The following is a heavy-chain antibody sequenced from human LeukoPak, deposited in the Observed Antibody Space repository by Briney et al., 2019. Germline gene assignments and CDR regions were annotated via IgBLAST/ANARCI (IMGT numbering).Heavy chain of an antibody. CDR1: GFTFSSYS. Sequence: PGGSLRLSCAASGFTFSSYSMNWVRQAPGKGLEWVSSISSSSSYIYYADSVKGRFNISRDNAKNSLYLQMNSLRAEDTAVYYCAREYPYYYGSGSYYDYWGQGTLVTVSS. CDR3: AREYPYYYGSGSYYDY. CDR2: ISSSSSYI. D-gene: IGHD3-10*01. V-gene: IGHV3-21*01. J-gene: IGHJ4*02.